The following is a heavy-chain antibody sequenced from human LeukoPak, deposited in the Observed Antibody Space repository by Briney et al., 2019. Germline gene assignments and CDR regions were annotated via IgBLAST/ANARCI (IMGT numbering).Heavy chain of an antibody. CDR2: IRGSGVET. D-gene: IGHD2-15*01. J-gene: IGHJ4*02. V-gene: IGHV3-23*01. CDR3: AKGVAGYCSGGSCYFDY. CDR1: GFTFNIYG. Sequence: GGSLRLSCAASGFTFNIYGMNWVRQAPGKGLEWVSGIRGSGVETFYADSVKGRFTISRDNSKNTLYLQMNSLRAEDTAVYYCAKGVAGYCSGGSCYFDYWGQGTLVTVS.